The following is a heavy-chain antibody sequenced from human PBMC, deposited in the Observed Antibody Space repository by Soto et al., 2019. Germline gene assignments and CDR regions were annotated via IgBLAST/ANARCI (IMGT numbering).Heavy chain of an antibody. J-gene: IGHJ5*02. CDR1: GYTLTELS. Sequence: ASVKVSCKVSGYTLTELSMHWVRQAPGKGLEWMGGFDPEDGETIYAQKFQGRVTMTEDTSTDTAYMELSSLRSEDTAVYYCATVDGSGSYYRPESIWFDPWGQGTLVTVSS. CDR2: FDPEDGET. D-gene: IGHD3-10*01. V-gene: IGHV1-24*01. CDR3: ATVDGSGSYYRPESIWFDP.